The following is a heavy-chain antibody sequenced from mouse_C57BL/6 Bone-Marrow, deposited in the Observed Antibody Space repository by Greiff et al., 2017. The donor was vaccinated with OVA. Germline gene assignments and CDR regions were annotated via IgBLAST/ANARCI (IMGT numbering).Heavy chain of an antibody. J-gene: IGHJ2*01. CDR3: ARVYYGPGDY. Sequence: VQLQQSGAELVMPGASVKLSCKASGYTFTSYWMHWVKQRPGQGLEWIGEIDPSDSYTNYNQKFKGKSTLTVDKSSSTAYMQLSSLTSEDSAVYYCARVYYGPGDYWGQGTTLTVSS. D-gene: IGHD2-1*01. CDR1: GYTFTSYW. CDR2: IDPSDSYT. V-gene: IGHV1-69*01.